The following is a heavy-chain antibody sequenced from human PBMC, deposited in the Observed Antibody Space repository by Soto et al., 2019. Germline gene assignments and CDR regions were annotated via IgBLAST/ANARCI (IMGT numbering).Heavy chain of an antibody. CDR3: AGITYYYDSSGFFFDY. J-gene: IGHJ4*02. D-gene: IGHD3-22*01. V-gene: IGHV4-39*01. CDR2: IYYSGST. Sequence: PSETLSLTCTVSGGAISSSSYYLGWIGQPPGKGLEWIGSIYYSGSTYYNPSLKSRVTISVDTSKNQFSLKLSSVTAADTAVYYCAGITYYYDSSGFFFDYWGQGTMVTVSS. CDR1: GGAISSSSYY.